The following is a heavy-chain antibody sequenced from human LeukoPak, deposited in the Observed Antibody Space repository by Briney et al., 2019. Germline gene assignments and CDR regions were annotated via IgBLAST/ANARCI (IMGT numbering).Heavy chain of an antibody. CDR1: GGSISNTNW. D-gene: IGHD2-8*01. V-gene: IGHV4-4*02. J-gene: IGHJ4*02. CDR2: ISLTGLT. CDR3: SRENGSFSPFGY. Sequence: PSETLSLTCGVSGGSISNTNWWSWVRQPPGQGLEWIGEISLTGLTHYNPSLESRVTVSLDKSKNQLSLNLTSVTAADTAVYYCSRENGSFSPFGYWGQGTLVTVLS.